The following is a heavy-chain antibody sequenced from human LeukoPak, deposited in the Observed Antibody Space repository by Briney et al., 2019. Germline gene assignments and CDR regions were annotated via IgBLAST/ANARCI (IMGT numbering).Heavy chain of an antibody. CDR1: GGSISSGGYY. J-gene: IGHJ4*02. Sequence: SETLSLTCAVSGGSISSGGYYWSWIRQHPGKGLEWIGYIYYSGSTYYNPSLKSRVTISVDTSKNQFSLKLSSVTAADTAVYYCARDAENYFDYWGQGTLVTVSS. CDR3: ARDAENYFDY. V-gene: IGHV4-31*11. CDR2: IYYSGST.